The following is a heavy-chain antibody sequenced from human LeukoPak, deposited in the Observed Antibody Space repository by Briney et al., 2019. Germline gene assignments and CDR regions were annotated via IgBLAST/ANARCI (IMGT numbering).Heavy chain of an antibody. CDR2: ISSSGSTI. D-gene: IGHD2-15*01. V-gene: IGHV3-11*04. J-gene: IGHJ4*02. CDR1: GFTFSDYY. Sequence: PGGSLRLSCAASGFTFSDYYMSWIRQAPGKGLEWVSYISSSGSTIYYADSVKGRFTISRDNAKNSLYLQMNSPRAEDTAVYYCAGGYCSGGSCYSPFDYWGQGTLVTVSS. CDR3: AGGYCSGGSCYSPFDY.